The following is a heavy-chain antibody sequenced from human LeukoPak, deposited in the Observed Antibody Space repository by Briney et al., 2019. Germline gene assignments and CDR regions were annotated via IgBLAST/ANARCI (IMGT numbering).Heavy chain of an antibody. D-gene: IGHD2-2*01. CDR2: INHSGST. CDR1: GGSFSGYY. Sequence: SETLSLTCAVYGGSFSGYYWSWIRQPPGKGLEWIGEINHSGSTNYNPSLKSRVTISVDTSKNQFSLKLSSVTAADTAVYYCARGTRYCSSTSRYSRSNWFDPWGQGTLVTVSS. CDR3: ARGTRYCSSTSRYSRSNWFDP. V-gene: IGHV4-34*01. J-gene: IGHJ5*02.